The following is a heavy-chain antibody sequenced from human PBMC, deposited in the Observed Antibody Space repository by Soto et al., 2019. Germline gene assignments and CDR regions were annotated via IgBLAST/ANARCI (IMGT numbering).Heavy chain of an antibody. CDR1: GYTLTNYA. Sequence: QVQLVQAGAEVKKPGASVRVSCKPSGYTLTNYAIHWVRQAAGQSPEWLAWIDPGRGRATYSQKVQGRILTTREHSATTIYKELTSLTTDDKAVEFCCRGLNGGNPFDYWGQGALVTVSS. CDR3: CRGLNGGNPFDY. CDR2: IDPGRGRA. V-gene: IGHV1-3*01. D-gene: IGHD2-8*01. J-gene: IGHJ4*02.